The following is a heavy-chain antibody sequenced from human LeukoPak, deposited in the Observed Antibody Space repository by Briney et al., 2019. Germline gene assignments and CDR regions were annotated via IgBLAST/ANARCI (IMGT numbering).Heavy chain of an antibody. D-gene: IGHD5-12*01. CDR2: INPDSGVT. J-gene: IGHJ6*03. Sequence: ASVKVSCKASGYTFSGFYIHWVRQAPGQGLEWMGWINPDSGVTNYAQKLQGRVTITRDTSIDTAYMQLSRLRSDDTAVYYCAKDRYGDYEAPFHYYMDAWGRGTTVTVSS. CDR3: AKDRYGDYEAPFHYYMDA. V-gene: IGHV1-2*02. CDR1: GYTFSGFY.